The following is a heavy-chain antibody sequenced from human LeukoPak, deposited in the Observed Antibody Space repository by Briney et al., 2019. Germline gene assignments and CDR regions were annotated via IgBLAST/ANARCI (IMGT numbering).Heavy chain of an antibody. D-gene: IGHD5-12*01. V-gene: IGHV3-21*01. CDR1: GFTFSSYS. CDR2: ISSSSSYI. J-gene: IGHJ4*02. Sequence: GGSLRLSCAASGFTFSSYSMNWVRQAPGKGLEWVSSISSSSSYIYYADPVKGRFTISRDNAKNSLYLQMNSLRAEDTAVYYCARGSGYGKGHDYWGQGTLVTVSS. CDR3: ARGSGYGKGHDY.